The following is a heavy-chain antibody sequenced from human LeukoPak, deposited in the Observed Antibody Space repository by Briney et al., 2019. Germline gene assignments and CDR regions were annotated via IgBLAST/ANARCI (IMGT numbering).Heavy chain of an antibody. D-gene: IGHD3-10*01. Sequence: GGSLRLSCAASGFTFSSYGMHWVRQAPGKGLEWVAFIRYDGSNKYYADSVKGRFTISRDNSKNTLYLQMDSLRAEDTAVYYCARTPYGSGTYYLRNWGQGTLVTVSS. CDR3: ARTPYGSGTYYLRN. V-gene: IGHV3-30*02. J-gene: IGHJ4*02. CDR2: IRYDGSNK. CDR1: GFTFSSYG.